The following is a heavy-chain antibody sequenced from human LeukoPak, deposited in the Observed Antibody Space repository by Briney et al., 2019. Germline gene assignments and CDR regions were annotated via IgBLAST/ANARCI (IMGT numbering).Heavy chain of an antibody. CDR3: ARGVAYDSSRVGDY. CDR2: MNPNSGNT. D-gene: IGHD3-22*01. Sequence: VASVKVSCKASGYTFTSCDINWVRQATGQGLEWMGWMNPNSGNTGYAQKFQGRVTITRNTSISTAYMELSSLRSEDTAVYYCARGVAYDSSRVGDYWGQGTLVTVSS. CDR1: GYTFTSCD. V-gene: IGHV1-8*03. J-gene: IGHJ4*02.